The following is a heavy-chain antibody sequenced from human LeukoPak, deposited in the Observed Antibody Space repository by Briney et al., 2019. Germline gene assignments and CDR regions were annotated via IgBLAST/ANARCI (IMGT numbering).Heavy chain of an antibody. CDR1: GFTFSSYG. J-gene: IGHJ4*02. V-gene: IGHV3-23*01. CDR2: ISGSGGST. CDR3: AKDLAVVVAAIDY. D-gene: IGHD2-15*01. Sequence: GGSLRLSCAASGFTFSSYGMSWVRQAPGQGLELVSAISGSGGSTYYADSVKGRITIFRDNSKKTLYLQMHSLKSVDTAVSYCAKDLAVVVAAIDYWGQGTMVTVSS.